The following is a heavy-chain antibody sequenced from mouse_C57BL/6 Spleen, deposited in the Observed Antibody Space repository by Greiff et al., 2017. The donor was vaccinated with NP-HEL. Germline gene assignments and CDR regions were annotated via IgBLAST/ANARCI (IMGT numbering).Heavy chain of an antibody. V-gene: IGHV1-64*01. CDR1: GYTFTSYW. CDR2: IHPNSGST. D-gene: IGHD4-1*01. Sequence: QVQLQQPGAELVKPGASVKLSCKASGYTFTSYWMHWVKQRPGQGLEWIGMIHPNSGSTNYNEKFKSKATLTVDKSSSTAYMQLSSLTSEDSAVYYCATELGGDYAMDYWGQGTSVTVSS. CDR3: ATELGGDYAMDY. J-gene: IGHJ4*01.